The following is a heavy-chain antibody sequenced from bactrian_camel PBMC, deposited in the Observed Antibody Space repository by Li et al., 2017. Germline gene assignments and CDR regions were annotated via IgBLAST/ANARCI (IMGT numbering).Heavy chain of an antibody. J-gene: IGHJ7*01. D-gene: IGHD5*01. CDR1: GFKFEPVD. V-gene: IGHV3S40*01. CDR2: IYSGGVVT. Sequence: VQLVESGGGLVQPGESLTLSCVGSGFKFEPVDLSWVRQIPGKGLEWVSGIYSGGVVTSYSDSVKGRFTISRDNAKGTVYLQMNSLKPEDTAVYYCATDGRGWYGGYGMDYWGKGTQVTVS.